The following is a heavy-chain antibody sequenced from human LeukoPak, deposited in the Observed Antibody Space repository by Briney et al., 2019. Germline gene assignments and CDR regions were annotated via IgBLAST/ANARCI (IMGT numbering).Heavy chain of an antibody. CDR1: GGSISSYY. Sequence: SETLSLTCTVSGGSISSYYWSWIRQPPGKGLEWIGYTYYSGSTYYNPSLKSRVTISVDTSKNQFSLKLSSVTAADTAVYYCARSIMITFGGVTGWDYWGQGTLVTVSS. D-gene: IGHD3-16*01. CDR3: ARSIMITFGGVTGWDY. CDR2: TYYSGST. V-gene: IGHV4-59*06. J-gene: IGHJ4*02.